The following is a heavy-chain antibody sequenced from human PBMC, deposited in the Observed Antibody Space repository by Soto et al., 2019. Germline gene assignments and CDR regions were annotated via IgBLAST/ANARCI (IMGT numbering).Heavy chain of an antibody. J-gene: IGHJ5*02. V-gene: IGHV3-23*01. CDR1: GFTFSSYA. Sequence: EVQLLESGGGLVQPGGSLRLSCAASGFTFSSYAMSWVRQAPGKGLEWVSAISGSGGSTYYADSVKGRFTISRDNSKNPLYLQMNSLRAEYTAVYYCAKDPPALVVVAATRNWFDRWGQGTLVTVSS. D-gene: IGHD2-15*01. CDR3: AKDPPALVVVAATRNWFDR. CDR2: ISGSGGST.